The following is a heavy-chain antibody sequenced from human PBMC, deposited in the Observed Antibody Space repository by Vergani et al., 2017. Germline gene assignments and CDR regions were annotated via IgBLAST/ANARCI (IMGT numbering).Heavy chain of an antibody. V-gene: IGHV4-34*11. CDR3: ASNGPGYCSGGSCYRDAFDI. J-gene: IGHJ3*02. CDR2: IYYSGST. CDR1: GGSFSGYY. Sequence: QVQLQQWGAGLLKPSETLSLTCAVYGGSFSGYYWSWIRQPPGKGLEWSGYIYYSGSTNYNPSLKSRVTISVDTSKNQFSLKLSSVTAADTAVYYCASNGPGYCSGGSCYRDAFDIWGQGTMVTVSS. D-gene: IGHD2-15*01.